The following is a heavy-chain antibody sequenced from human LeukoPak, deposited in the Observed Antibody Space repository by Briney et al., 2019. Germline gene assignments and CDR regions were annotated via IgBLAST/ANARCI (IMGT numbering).Heavy chain of an antibody. CDR1: GVSITSYF. V-gene: IGHV4-59*01. J-gene: IGHJ4*02. D-gene: IGHD1-26*01. Sequence: SETLSLTCTVSGVSITSYFWSWIRQPPGKGLEWIGYMHYSGSHTYNPSIKSRVTISVDTSKNQFSLRLTSVTAADTAIYYCVRDIRMVGATHYFDYWGQGTLVTVSS. CDR3: VRDIRMVGATHYFDY. CDR2: MHYSGSH.